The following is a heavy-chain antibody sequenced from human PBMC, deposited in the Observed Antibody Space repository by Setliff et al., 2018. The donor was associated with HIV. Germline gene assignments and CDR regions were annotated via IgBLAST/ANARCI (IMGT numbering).Heavy chain of an antibody. D-gene: IGHD3-22*01. Sequence: SETLSLTCAVYGGSFSGYYWSWIRQSPEKRLEWIGEINHSGSTNYNPSLKSRVTISVDTSKNQFSLKLRSVTAADTAVYYCARHSGLGGYYSPFDYWGPGTLVTVSS. CDR3: ARHSGLGGYYSPFDY. CDR1: GGSFSGYY. CDR2: INHSGST. J-gene: IGHJ4*02. V-gene: IGHV4-34*01.